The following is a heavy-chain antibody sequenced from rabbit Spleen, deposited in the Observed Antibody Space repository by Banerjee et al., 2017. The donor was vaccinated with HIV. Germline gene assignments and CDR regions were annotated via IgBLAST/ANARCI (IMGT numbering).Heavy chain of an antibody. D-gene: IGHD1-1*01. V-gene: IGHV1S45*01. J-gene: IGHJ4*01. CDR2: ISVSASGNT. CDR1: GFSFSSSHY. Sequence: QERLVESGGGLVQPEGSLTLTCTASGFSFSSSHYIYWVRQAPGKGLEWIACISVSASGNTYYATWAKGRFTISKTSSTTVTLQMTSLTAADTATYFCARDTATGYFLSLWGQGTLVTVS. CDR3: ARDTATGYFLSL.